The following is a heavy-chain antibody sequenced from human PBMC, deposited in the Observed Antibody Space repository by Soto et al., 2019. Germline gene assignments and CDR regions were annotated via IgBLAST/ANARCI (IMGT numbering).Heavy chain of an antibody. CDR1: GYSFTSYW. Sequence: PGESLKISCKGSGYSFTSYWIGWVRQMPGRGLEWMGIIYPGDSDTRYSPSFQGQVTISADKSISTAYLQWSSLKASDTAMYYCARQTSYYYDRWSFEHYYYGMDVWGQGTTVTVSS. CDR3: ARQTSYYYDRWSFEHYYYGMDV. V-gene: IGHV5-51*01. J-gene: IGHJ6*02. D-gene: IGHD3-10*02. CDR2: IYPGDSDT.